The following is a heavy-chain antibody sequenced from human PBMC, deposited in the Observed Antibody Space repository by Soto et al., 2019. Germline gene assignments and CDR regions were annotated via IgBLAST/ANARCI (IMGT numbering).Heavy chain of an antibody. D-gene: IGHD3-9*01. CDR3: AIVSGFDWLRRNYYFDY. CDR2: INHSGST. CDR1: GGSFSGYY. J-gene: IGHJ4*02. Sequence: QVQLQQWGAGLLKPSETLSLTCAVYGGSFSGYYWSWIRQPPGKGLEWIGEINHSGSTNYNPSLKSRVTISVDTSKNQFSLKLSSVTAADTAVYYCAIVSGFDWLRRNYYFDYWGQGTLVTVSS. V-gene: IGHV4-34*01.